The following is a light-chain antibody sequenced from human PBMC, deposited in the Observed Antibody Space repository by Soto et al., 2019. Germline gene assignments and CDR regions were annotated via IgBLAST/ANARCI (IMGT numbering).Light chain of an antibody. V-gene: IGKV3-20*01. Sequence: IVLTQSPGTLSLSPGARATLSCRASQSVSSSYLAWYQQKPGQAPRLLIYGASSRATGIPDRFSGSGSGTAGTLTISRLEPEDCSVYDCQQYGRSPPTFGQGTRLEN. CDR3: QQYGRSPPT. CDR2: GAS. CDR1: QSVSSSY. J-gene: IGKJ5*01.